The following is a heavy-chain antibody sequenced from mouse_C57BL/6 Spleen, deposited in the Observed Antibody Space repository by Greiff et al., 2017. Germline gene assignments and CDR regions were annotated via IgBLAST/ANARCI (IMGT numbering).Heavy chain of an antibody. CDR2: ISSGGSYT. CDR3: ARHRNPFSTEGFDY. V-gene: IGHV5-6*01. J-gene: IGHJ2*01. Sequence: EVKLMESGGDLVKPGGSLKLSCAASGFTFSSYGMSWVRQTPDKRLEWVATISSGGSYTYYPDSVKGRFTISRDNAKNTRYLQMSSLKSEDTAMYYCARHRNPFSTEGFDYWGQGTTLTVSS. CDR1: GFTFSSYG.